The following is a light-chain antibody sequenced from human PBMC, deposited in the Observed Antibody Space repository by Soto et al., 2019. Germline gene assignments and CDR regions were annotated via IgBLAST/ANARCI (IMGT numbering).Light chain of an antibody. Sequence: DIQLTQSPSFLSASVGDRVTITCRASQGISSYLAWYQQKPGKAPKLLIYAASTLQSGVPSRFSGSGSGTEFTLTISSPQPEDFATYYCQQLTSYPLTFGPGTKVDIK. J-gene: IGKJ3*01. V-gene: IGKV1-9*01. CDR2: AAS. CDR3: QQLTSYPLT. CDR1: QGISSY.